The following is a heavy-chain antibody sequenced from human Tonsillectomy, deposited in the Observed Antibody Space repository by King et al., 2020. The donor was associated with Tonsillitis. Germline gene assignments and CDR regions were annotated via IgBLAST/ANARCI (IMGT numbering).Heavy chain of an antibody. V-gene: IGHV3-48*01. CDR3: ASEAPDDSGRYNGWTYYFDY. CDR1: GFTFSSYS. D-gene: IGHD1-26*01. J-gene: IGHJ4*02. CDR2: ISSSSSTR. Sequence: VQLVESGGGLVQPGRSLRLSCAASGFTFSSYSMNWVRQAPGKGLEWVSYISSSSSTRYYADSVKGRFTIPRANAKNSLYLQMNSLRAEDTAVYYCASEAPDDSGRYNGWTYYFDYWGQGTLVTVSS.